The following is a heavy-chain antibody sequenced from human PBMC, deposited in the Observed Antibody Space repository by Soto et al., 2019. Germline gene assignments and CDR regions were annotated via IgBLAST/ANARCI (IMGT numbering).Heavy chain of an antibody. V-gene: IGHV3-7*01. D-gene: IGHD4-17*01. Sequence: GGSLRLSCAASGFTFSSYWMSWVRQAPGKGLEWVANIKQDGSEKYYVDSVKGRFTISRDNAKNSLYLQMNSLRAEDTAVYYCARDLFATVTTLGNYYYYYYMDVWGKGTTVTVSS. CDR1: GFTFSSYW. CDR2: IKQDGSEK. CDR3: ARDLFATVTTLGNYYYYYYMDV. J-gene: IGHJ6*03.